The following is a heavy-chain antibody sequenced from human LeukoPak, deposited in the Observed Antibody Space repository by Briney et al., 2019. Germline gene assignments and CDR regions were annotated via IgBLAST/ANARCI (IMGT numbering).Heavy chain of an antibody. D-gene: IGHD3-3*01. V-gene: IGHV4-4*07. Sequence: SETLSLTCTVSGGSISSYYWSWIRQPAGKGLEWIGRIYTSGSTNYNPSLKSRVTMSVDTSKNQFSLKLSSVTAADTAVYYCASEPSYYDFWSGYHRAEYFQHWGQGTLVTVSS. CDR3: ASEPSYYDFWSGYHRAEYFQH. CDR1: GGSISSYY. J-gene: IGHJ1*01. CDR2: IYTSGST.